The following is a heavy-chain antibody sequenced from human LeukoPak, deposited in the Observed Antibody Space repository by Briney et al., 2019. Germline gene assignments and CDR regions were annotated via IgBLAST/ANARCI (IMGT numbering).Heavy chain of an antibody. CDR2: VFYTGST. V-gene: IGHV4-59*01. D-gene: IGHD2-21*02. CDR3: VRARDMAFDF. CDR1: GXSISGNY. J-gene: IGHJ3*01. Sequence: SETLSLTCTVSGXSISGNYWSWIRQPPGKTLEWIANVFYTGSTIYNPSLKSRVTISLDTSKTQFSLQLRSVAAADTAVYYCVRARDMAFDFWGQGTMVTVSS.